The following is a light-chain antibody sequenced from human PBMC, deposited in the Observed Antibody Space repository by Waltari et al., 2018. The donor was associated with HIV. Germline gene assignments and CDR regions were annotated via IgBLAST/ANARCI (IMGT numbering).Light chain of an antibody. V-gene: IGLV3-25*03. Sequence: SSDLTQSPSLSVSPGQTAKITCSGDVLAKQFAFWYHRKPGQAPLLLIYKDTERPSKSPERVSASTSGTTVTLTISGVRAEDEAEYFCQSADTSGTSVLFGGGTTLTVL. J-gene: IGLJ2*01. CDR1: VLAKQF. CDR2: KDT. CDR3: QSADTSGTSVL.